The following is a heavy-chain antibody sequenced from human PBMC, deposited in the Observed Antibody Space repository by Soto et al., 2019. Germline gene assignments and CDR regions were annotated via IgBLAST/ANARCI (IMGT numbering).Heavy chain of an antibody. CDR1: GFTVSSKY. D-gene: IGHD2-15*01. CDR2: IWSAGLT. J-gene: IGHJ4*02. Sequence: PGGSLRLSCAASGFTVSSKYMIWVRQAPGKGLEWVSIIWSAGLTYYADSVKGRFTISRDISKNIVYLQLNSLRVEDSALYYCARELPPEVWGQGTMVTVSS. CDR3: ARELPPEV. V-gene: IGHV3-53*01.